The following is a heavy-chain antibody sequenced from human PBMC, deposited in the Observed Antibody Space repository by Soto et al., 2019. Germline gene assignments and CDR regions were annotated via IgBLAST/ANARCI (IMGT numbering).Heavy chain of an antibody. CDR3: VSQRTTVPTQAYFDY. D-gene: IGHD4-17*01. CDR2: VYYRGRS. CDR1: GGSVTNSSYY. Sequence: GTLSLTCTVSGGSVTNSSYYWGWIRQSPGKGLEWIGSVYYRGRSYSKSSVKSRVTISVDTSKNRFSLSLNSVTASDTAVYFCVSQRTTVPTQAYFDYWGPGALVTVSS. V-gene: IGHV4-39*01. J-gene: IGHJ4*02.